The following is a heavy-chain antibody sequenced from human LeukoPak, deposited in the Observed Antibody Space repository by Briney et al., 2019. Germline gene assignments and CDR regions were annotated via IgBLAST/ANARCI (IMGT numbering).Heavy chain of an antibody. V-gene: IGHV1-69*05. CDR3: ARGPPRPLSSQHPTQTYYYYYLDV. D-gene: IGHD6-13*01. CDR1: GVTFTGYA. Sequence: ASVKVSCKASGVTFTGYAISWVRQAPGQGPEWMGGIIPFFGTADYAQKYQGRVSISTDEATTTAYMELSSLTSEDTAVYYCARGPPRPLSSQHPTQTYYYYYLDVWGKGTTVTVSS. CDR2: IIPFFGTA. J-gene: IGHJ6*03.